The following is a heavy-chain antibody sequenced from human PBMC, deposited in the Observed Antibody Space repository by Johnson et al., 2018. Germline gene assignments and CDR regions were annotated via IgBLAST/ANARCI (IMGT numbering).Heavy chain of an antibody. V-gene: IGHV3-23*04. D-gene: IGHD5-24*01. J-gene: IGHJ3*02. Sequence: EVQLVETGGGLVQPGGSLRLSCAASGFTFSSYAMSWVRQAPGKGLEWVSAISGSGGSTYYADSVKGRFTISRENSKNTLYLQMNSLGAEDTAVYYCAAGVTGGDGYNFDAFDIWGQGTMVTVSS. CDR3: AAGVTGGDGYNFDAFDI. CDR1: GFTFSSYA. CDR2: ISGSGGST.